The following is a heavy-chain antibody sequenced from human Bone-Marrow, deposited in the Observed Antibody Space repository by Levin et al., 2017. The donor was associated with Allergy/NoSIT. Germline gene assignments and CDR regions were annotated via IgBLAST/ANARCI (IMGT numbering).Heavy chain of an antibody. D-gene: IGHD3-16*01. CDR3: ARDGFGFGYFDH. CDR2: ISGSGTTI. Sequence: QAGESLKISCAASGFTFSTYEMNWVRQAPGKGLEWVSYISGSGTTIYYADSLKGRFTVSRDNARNSLYLQMDSLGAEDTGVYYCARDGFGFGYFDHWGQGTLVTVSS. J-gene: IGHJ4*02. CDR1: GFTFSTYE. V-gene: IGHV3-48*03.